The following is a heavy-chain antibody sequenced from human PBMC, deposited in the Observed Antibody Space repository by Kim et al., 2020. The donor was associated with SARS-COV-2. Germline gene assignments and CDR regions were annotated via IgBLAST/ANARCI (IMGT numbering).Heavy chain of an antibody. V-gene: IGHV4-59*01. CDR3: AREYSSGWSYYFDY. D-gene: IGHD6-19*01. Sequence: NPSLKSRVTISVDTSKNQFSLKLSSVTAADTAVYYCAREYSSGWSYYFDYWGQGTLVTVSS. J-gene: IGHJ4*02.